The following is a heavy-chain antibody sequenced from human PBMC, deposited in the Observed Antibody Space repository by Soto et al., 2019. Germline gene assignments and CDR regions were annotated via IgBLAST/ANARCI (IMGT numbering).Heavy chain of an antibody. CDR2: IYHTGNA. V-gene: IGHV4-39*01. D-gene: IGHD3-22*01. Sequence: SETLSLTFSVSGYSISNSRFYWAWIRQPPVEGLEWIGSIYHTGNAYYNPSLKSRVTIFVDTSKNQFSLKLTSVTAADTALYYCARDYFDSSDYTTNWFDPWGQGTLVTVS. J-gene: IGHJ5*02. CDR3: ARDYFDSSDYTTNWFDP. CDR1: GYSISNSRFY.